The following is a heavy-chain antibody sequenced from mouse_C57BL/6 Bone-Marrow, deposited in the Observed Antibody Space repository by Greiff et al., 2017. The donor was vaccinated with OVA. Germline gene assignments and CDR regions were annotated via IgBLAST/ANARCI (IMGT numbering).Heavy chain of an antibody. J-gene: IGHJ1*03. V-gene: IGHV1-18*01. D-gene: IGHD1-1*01. CDR3: ARGYGSSYVFWYFDV. CDR2: INPNNGGT. CDR1: GYTFTDYN. Sequence: EVQLQQSGPELVKPGASVKIPCKASGYTFTDYNMDWVKQSHGKSLEWIGDINPNNGGTIYNQKFKGKATLTVDKSSSTADMELRSLTSEDTAVYYCARGYGSSYVFWYFDVWGTGTTVTVSS.